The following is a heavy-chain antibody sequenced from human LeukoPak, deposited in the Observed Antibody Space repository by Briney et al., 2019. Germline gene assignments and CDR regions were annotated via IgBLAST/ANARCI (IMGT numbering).Heavy chain of an antibody. Sequence: SETLSLTCTVSGGSISSYYWSWIRQPPGKGLEWIGYIYYSGSTNYNPSLKSRLTISGDTSKNQFSLKLSSVTAADTAVYYCASNQWPNWYFDLWGRGALVTVSS. CDR1: GGSISSYY. CDR2: IYYSGST. D-gene: IGHD6-19*01. V-gene: IGHV4-59*12. J-gene: IGHJ2*01. CDR3: ASNQWPNWYFDL.